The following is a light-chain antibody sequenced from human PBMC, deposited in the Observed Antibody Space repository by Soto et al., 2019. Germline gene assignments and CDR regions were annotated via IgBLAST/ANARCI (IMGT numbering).Light chain of an antibody. Sequence: SYELTQPPSVSVSLGQTARITCSGDALPKQYAYWYQQKPGQAPVLVIYKDSERPSGIPERFSGSSSGTTVTLTISGVQAEDEADYYCQSADSSGTIGVFGGGTQLTVL. CDR2: KDS. CDR1: ALPKQY. V-gene: IGLV3-25*03. CDR3: QSADSSGTIGV. J-gene: IGLJ2*01.